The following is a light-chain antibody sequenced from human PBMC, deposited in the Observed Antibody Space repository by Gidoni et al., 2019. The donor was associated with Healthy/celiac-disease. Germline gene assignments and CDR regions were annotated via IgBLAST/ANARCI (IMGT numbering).Light chain of an antibody. V-gene: IGLV2-14*01. CDR2: EVS. Sequence: QSALTQPPSVSGSPGQSITISCTGTSSDVGCYNYVSWYQQHPGKAPKLMIYEVSNRPSGVSNRFSGSKSGNTASLTISGLQAEDEADYYCSSYTSSSTLYVFGTGTKVTVL. J-gene: IGLJ1*01. CDR1: SSDVGCYNY. CDR3: SSYTSSSTLYV.